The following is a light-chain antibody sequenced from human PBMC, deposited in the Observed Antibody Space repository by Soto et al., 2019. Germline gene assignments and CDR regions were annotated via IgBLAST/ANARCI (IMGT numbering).Light chain of an antibody. CDR1: QGISSY. Sequence: IGMTQSPSSFSASTVDGVTITFRARQGISSYLAWYQQKPGKAPKLLIYPASTLQSGVPSRFRGSGSGTDFTLTISCLQSEDFETYYCQQYYSYPITFGQGTRLEIK. CDR2: PAS. CDR3: QQYYSYPIT. V-gene: IGKV1-8*01. J-gene: IGKJ5*01.